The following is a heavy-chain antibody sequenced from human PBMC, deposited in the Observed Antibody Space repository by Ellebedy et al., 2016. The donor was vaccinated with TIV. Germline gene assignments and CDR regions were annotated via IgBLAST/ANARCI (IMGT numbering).Heavy chain of an antibody. D-gene: IGHD6-19*01. V-gene: IGHV1-24*01. J-gene: IGHJ4*02. Sequence: ASVKVSXXVSGYTLTELSMHWVRQAPGKGLEWMGGFDPEDGETIYAQKSQGRVTMTEDTSTDTAYMELSSLRSEDTAVYYCATVAGTERTFDYWGQGTLVTVSS. CDR1: GYTLTELS. CDR3: ATVAGTERTFDY. CDR2: FDPEDGET.